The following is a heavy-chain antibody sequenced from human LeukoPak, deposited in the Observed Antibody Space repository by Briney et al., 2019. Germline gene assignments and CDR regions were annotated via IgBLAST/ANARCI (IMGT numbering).Heavy chain of an antibody. CDR3: ARVSSSGDY. V-gene: IGHV1-46*01. J-gene: IGHJ4*02. Sequence: EASVKVSCKASGGTFSSYAISWVRQAPGQGLEWMGIINPSGGSTSYAQKFQGRVTMTRDTSTSTVYMELSSLRSEDTAVYYCARVSSSGDYWGQGTLVTVSS. CDR2: INPSGGST. D-gene: IGHD6-6*01. CDR1: GGTFSSYA.